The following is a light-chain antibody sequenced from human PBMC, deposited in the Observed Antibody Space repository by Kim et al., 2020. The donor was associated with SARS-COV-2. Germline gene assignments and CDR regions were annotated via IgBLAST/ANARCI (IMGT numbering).Light chain of an antibody. V-gene: IGLV3-1*01. J-gene: IGLJ2*01. CDR1: NLANKY. Sequence: SVSPGQTASIPCSGDNLANKYVCWYHQKAGQSPVLVMHQDARRPSGIPERFSGSNSGTTATLTISGTQALDEGDYYCQAWDNNIVVFGGGTQLTVL. CDR3: QAWDNNIVV. CDR2: QDA.